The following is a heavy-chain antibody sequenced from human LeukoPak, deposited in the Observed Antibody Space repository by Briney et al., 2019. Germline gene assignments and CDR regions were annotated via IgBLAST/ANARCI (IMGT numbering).Heavy chain of an antibody. CDR3: ARASSHYDILTGYYFRWFDA. CDR1: GYTFTSYY. V-gene: IGHV1-46*01. Sequence: ASVKVSCKASGYTFTSYYMHWVRQAPGQGLEWMGMINPSGGSTSYAQKFQGRVTMTRDTSTSTVYMELRSLRSKDTAVYYCARASSHYDILTGYYFRWFDAWGQGTLVTVSS. D-gene: IGHD3-9*01. J-gene: IGHJ5*02. CDR2: INPSGGST.